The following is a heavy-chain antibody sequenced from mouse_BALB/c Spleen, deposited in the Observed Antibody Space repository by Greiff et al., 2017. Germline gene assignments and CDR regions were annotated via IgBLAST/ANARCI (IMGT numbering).Heavy chain of an antibody. CDR1: GYTFTDYE. Sequence: VQLQQSGAELVRPGASVTLSCKASGYTFTDYEMHWVKQTPVHGLEWIGAIDPETGGTAYNQKFKGKATLTADKSSSTAYMELRSLTSEDSAVYYCTRSNGNFFMDYWGQGTSVTVSS. V-gene: IGHV1-15*01. J-gene: IGHJ4*01. CDR3: TRSNGNFFMDY. CDR2: IDPETGGT. D-gene: IGHD2-1*01.